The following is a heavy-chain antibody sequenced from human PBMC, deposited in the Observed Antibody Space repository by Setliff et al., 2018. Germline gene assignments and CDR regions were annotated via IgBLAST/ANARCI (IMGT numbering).Heavy chain of an antibody. CDR1: GFTFSSYW. V-gene: IGHV3-74*01. CDR3: ARGTFDTSGYFPYPIGY. CDR2: INSDGSST. D-gene: IGHD3-22*01. Sequence: PGGSLRLSCAASGFTFSSYWMHWVRQAPGKGLVWVSRINSDGSSTSYADSVKGRFTISRDNAKNTLYLQMNSLRAEDTAVYYCARGTFDTSGYFPYPIGYWGQGTLVTVSS. J-gene: IGHJ4*02.